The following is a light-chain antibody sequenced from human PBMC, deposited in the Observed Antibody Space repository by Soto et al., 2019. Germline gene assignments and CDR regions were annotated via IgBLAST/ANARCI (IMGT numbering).Light chain of an antibody. CDR3: QQYNNWPPLT. V-gene: IGKV3-15*01. CDR2: GAS. Sequence: EIVMTQSPATLSVSPGERATLSCRASQSVSSNLAWYQQKPGQAPRLLIYGASTRATGIPARFSGSGSGTEFTLTISSLQCEVFAVYYCQQYNNWPPLTFGGGTKVEIK. J-gene: IGKJ4*01. CDR1: QSVSSN.